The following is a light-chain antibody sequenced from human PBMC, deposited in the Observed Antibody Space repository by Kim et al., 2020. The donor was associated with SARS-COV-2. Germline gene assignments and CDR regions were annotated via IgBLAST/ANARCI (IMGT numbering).Light chain of an antibody. J-gene: IGLJ1*01. CDR2: EVT. CDR3: CSYAGSSTF. V-gene: IGLV2-23*02. CDR1: SSDVGSYNL. Sequence: PGQSITISCTGTSSDVGSYNLVSWYQQYPGKAPKLIIYEVTQRPSGVSYRFSGSKSGNTASLTISGLQAEDEADYYCCSYAGSSTFFGTGTQLTVL.